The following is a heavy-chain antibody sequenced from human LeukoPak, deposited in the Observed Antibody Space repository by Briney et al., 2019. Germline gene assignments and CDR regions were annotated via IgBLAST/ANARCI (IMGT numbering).Heavy chain of an antibody. CDR1: GFTFSSYA. CDR2: ISGSSGST. D-gene: IGHD4-23*01. CDR3: AKGISGAVVTPGPFDY. V-gene: IGHV3-23*01. J-gene: IGHJ4*02. Sequence: AGGSLTLSCAASGFTFSSYARSWVRQAPGKGLVWVSAISGSSGSTYYADSVKGRFTISRDNSKNTLYLQLYSLRAENTAVYYCAKGISGAVVTPGPFDYWGQGTLVTVSS.